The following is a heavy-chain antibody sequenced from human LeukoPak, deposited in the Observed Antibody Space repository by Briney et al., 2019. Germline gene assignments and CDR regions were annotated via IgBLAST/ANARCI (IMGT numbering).Heavy chain of an antibody. J-gene: IGHJ5*02. V-gene: IGHV3-73*01. CDR3: TGGVVLP. Sequence: PGGSLKLSCAASGFTFSGSAMHWVRQASGKGLKWVGRIRSKANNYATAYAASVQGRFTISRDDSKNTAYLQMNSLKTEDTAVYYCTGGVVLPLGQGTLVTVSS. D-gene: IGHD2-15*01. CDR1: GFTFSGSA. CDR2: IRSKANNYAT.